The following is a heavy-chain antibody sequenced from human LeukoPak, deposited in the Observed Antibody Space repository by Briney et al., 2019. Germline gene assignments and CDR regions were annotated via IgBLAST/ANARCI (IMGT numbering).Heavy chain of an antibody. J-gene: IGHJ5*02. CDR3: ARGSRVGAGGTGWFDP. Sequence: ASVKVSCKASGYTFTGYYMHWVRQAPGQGLECMGWINPNSGDTKYTQKFQGRVTMTRDTSITTAYMELNKLTSDDTAVYYCARGSRVGAGGTGWFDPWGQGTLVTVSS. D-gene: IGHD6-13*01. CDR2: INPNSGDT. V-gene: IGHV1-2*02. CDR1: GYTFTGYY.